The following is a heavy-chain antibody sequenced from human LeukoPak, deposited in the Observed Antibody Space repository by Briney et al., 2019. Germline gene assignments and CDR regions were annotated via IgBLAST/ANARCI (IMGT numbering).Heavy chain of an antibody. CDR2: SRNKANSYTT. D-gene: IGHD1-26*01. CDR1: GFTFSSYA. Sequence: GGSLRLSCAASGFTFSSYAMSWVRQAPGKGLEWVGRSRNKANSYTTQYAASVQGRFTASRDDSKNSVYLQMNSLKIEDTAVYYCARVGEGATKDFDYWGQGTLVTVSS. CDR3: ARVGEGATKDFDY. J-gene: IGHJ4*02. V-gene: IGHV3-72*01.